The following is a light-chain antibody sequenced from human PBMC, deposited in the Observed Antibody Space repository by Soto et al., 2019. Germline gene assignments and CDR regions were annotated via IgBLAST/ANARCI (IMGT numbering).Light chain of an antibody. J-gene: IGKJ1*01. CDR2: GAA. Sequence: EIVLTQSPATLSVSQGERATLSCRASQSVFSSLAWFQQKPGQAPRLLIYGAATRATGIPARFSGSGSGTEFTLTISSLQSEDFAIYYCQQYHNWPAFGQGTKVEIK. CDR1: QSVFSS. CDR3: QQYHNWPA. V-gene: IGKV3-15*01.